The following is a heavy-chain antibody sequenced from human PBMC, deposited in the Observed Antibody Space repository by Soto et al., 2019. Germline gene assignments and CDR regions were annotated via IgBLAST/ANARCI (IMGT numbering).Heavy chain of an antibody. CDR1: GFTFSSYA. CDR2: ISGSDTGT. V-gene: IGHV3-23*01. D-gene: IGHD6-19*01. J-gene: IGHJ4*02. CDR3: AKRGRGAVAFDY. Sequence: EVQLLESGGGLVQPGGSLRLSCAASGFTFSSYAMSWVRQAPGKGLEWVSTISGSDTGTYYAYSVTGRFTISRDNSKNTLYLQMNSLRAEDTAVYYCAKRGRGAVAFDYWGQGTLVTVSS.